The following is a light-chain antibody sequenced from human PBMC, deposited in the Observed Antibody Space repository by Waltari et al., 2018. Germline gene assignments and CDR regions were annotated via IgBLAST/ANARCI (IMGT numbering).Light chain of an antibody. CDR3: SSYTSSSTSVV. CDR1: SSDVGGYNY. Sequence: QSALTQPASVSGSPGQSLTISCTGTSSDVGGYNYVSCYQQHPGKAPKLMIYDVSNRPSGVSNRFSGSKSGNTASLTISGLQAEDEADYYCSSYTSSSTSVVFGGGTKLTVL. J-gene: IGLJ2*01. CDR2: DVS. V-gene: IGLV2-14*03.